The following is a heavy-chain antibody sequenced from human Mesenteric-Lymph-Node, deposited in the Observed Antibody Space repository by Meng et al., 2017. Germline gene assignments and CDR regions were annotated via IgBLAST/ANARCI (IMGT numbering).Heavy chain of an antibody. Sequence: GSLRLSCAVYGGSFSGYYWSWIRQPPGKGLEWIGEINHSGSTNYNPSLKSRVTISVDTSKNQFSLKLSSVTAADTAVYYCARDRSYYYDSSGYSLYYFDYWGQGTLVTVSS. CDR1: GGSFSGYY. J-gene: IGHJ4*02. D-gene: IGHD3-22*01. CDR3: ARDRSYYYDSSGYSLYYFDY. V-gene: IGHV4-34*01. CDR2: INHSGST.